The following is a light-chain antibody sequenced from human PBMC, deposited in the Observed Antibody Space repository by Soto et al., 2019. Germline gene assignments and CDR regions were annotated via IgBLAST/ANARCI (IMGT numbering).Light chain of an antibody. CDR1: QSVTSSY. CDR3: QKYNSAPHT. J-gene: IGKJ1*01. Sequence: EIVLTQSPGTLSLSPGERATLSCRASQSVTSSYLAWYQQKPGQAPRLLIYGASSRATGIPDRFSGSGSGTDFTLTISSLQPEDVATYYWQKYNSAPHTFGQGTKVEIK. CDR2: GAS. V-gene: IGKV3-20*01.